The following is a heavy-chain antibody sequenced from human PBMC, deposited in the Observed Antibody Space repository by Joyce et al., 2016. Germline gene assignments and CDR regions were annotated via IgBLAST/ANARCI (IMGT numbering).Heavy chain of an antibody. CDR2: VSFDGGNT. J-gene: IGHJ4*02. Sequence: QVQLVESGGGVVQPGRSLRLSCAASGFTFGSYAMHWVRQAQGKGLEHVAVVSFDGGNTYYADSVKGRFTISRDNSRNTAYLQMNSLRPEDTAVYYCAYCSSTTCLYYYYFDYWGQGTLVTVSS. CDR3: AYCSSTTCLYYYYFDY. D-gene: IGHD2-2*01. CDR1: GFTFGSYA. V-gene: IGHV3-30*04.